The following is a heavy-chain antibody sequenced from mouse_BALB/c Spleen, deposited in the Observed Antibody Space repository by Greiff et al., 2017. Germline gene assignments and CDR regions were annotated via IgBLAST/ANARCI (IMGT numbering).Heavy chain of an antibody. CDR1: GYTFTDYN. Sequence: EVQLQQSGPELVKPGASVKISCKASGYTFTDYNMHWVKQSHGKSLEWIGYIYPYNGGTGYNQKFKSKATLTVDNSSSTAYMELRSLTSEDSAVYYCARYGYYFDYWGQGTTLTVSS. CDR2: IYPYNGGT. J-gene: IGHJ2*01. D-gene: IGHD1-1*02. V-gene: IGHV1S29*02. CDR3: ARYGYYFDY.